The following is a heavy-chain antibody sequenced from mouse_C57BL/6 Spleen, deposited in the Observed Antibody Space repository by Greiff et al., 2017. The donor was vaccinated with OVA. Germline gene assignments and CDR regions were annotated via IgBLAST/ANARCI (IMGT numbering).Heavy chain of an antibody. CDR3: ARRETGTGAY. J-gene: IGHJ3*01. D-gene: IGHD4-1*01. CDR1: GYTFTSYW. V-gene: IGHV1-55*01. Sequence: QVQLQQPGAELVKPGASVKMSCKASGYTFTSYWITWVKQRPGQGLEWIGDIYPGSGSTNYNEKFKSKATLTVATSSSTASMQLSSLTSEDSAVYYCARRETGTGAYWGQGTLVTVSA. CDR2: IYPGSGST.